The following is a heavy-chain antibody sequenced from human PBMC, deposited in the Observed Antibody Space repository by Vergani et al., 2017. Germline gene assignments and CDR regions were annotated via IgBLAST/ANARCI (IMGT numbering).Heavy chain of an antibody. CDR1: GFTFNRYG. V-gene: IGHV3-33*01. Sequence: QVQLVESGGGVVQPGRSLRLSCAASGFTFNRYGMHWVRQAPGKGLEWVAVTWYDGSNKHYADSVKGRFTISRDNSKSTMYLQMNSLRDEDTGVYYCARDLRLLYNRFDPWGQGTLVTVSS. CDR3: ARDLRLLYNRFDP. CDR2: TWYDGSNK. D-gene: IGHD1-14*01. J-gene: IGHJ5*02.